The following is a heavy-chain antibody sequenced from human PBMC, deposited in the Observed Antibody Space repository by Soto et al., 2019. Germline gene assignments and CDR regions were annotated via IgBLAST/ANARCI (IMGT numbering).Heavy chain of an antibody. Sequence: QVQLQQWGAGLLKPSETLSLTCAVYGGSFGGYYWSWIRQPPGQGLEWIGEINHSGSTNYNPSLKSRVTISVDTSKNQFSLKLSSVTAAATAVYYCGSPGYVDYWGQGTLVTVSS. V-gene: IGHV4-34*01. CDR3: GSPGYVDY. D-gene: IGHD2-2*01. CDR2: INHSGST. J-gene: IGHJ4*02. CDR1: GGSFGGYY.